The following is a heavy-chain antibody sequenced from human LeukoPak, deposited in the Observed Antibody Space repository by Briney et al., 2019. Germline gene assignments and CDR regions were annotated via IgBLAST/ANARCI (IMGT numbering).Heavy chain of an antibody. CDR1: GFTFRIYA. J-gene: IGHJ5*02. Sequence: GGSLRLSCAASGFTFRIYAMSWVRRAPGRGLEWVSAISGSGGSTYYADSVKGRFTISRDNSRNTLYLQINSLRVEDTAVYYCIVFGDSNHWGQGTLVTVSS. CDR2: ISGSGGST. D-gene: IGHD4-17*01. V-gene: IGHV3-23*01. CDR3: IVFGDSNH.